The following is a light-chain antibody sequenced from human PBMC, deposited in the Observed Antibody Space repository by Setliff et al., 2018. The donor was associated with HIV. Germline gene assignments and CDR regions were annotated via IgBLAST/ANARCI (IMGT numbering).Light chain of an antibody. Sequence: QSVLTQVASVSGSLGQLITISCTGSSSDIGCHNLVSWFRVDPGKAPKLIIYNVYLLASGVSPRFSASKSGNTASLTIFGLQSEDEGDYYCCSYSRSTVPYVFGSGTKVTVL. CDR2: NVY. CDR3: CSYSRSTVPYV. CDR1: SSDIGCHNL. V-gene: IGLV2-23*02. J-gene: IGLJ1*01.